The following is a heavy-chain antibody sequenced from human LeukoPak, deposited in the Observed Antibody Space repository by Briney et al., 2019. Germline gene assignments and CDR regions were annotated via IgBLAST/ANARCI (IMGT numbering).Heavy chain of an antibody. V-gene: IGHV5-51*01. CDR1: GYSFTNYW. J-gene: IGHJ4*02. Sequence: GESLKTSCKGSGYSFTNYWIGWVRQMPGKGLEWMGIIYPSDSDTRYSPSFQGQVTISADKSISTAYLQWSSLKASDTAMYYCAKLTIYGSSSTGFDYWGQGALVTVSS. D-gene: IGHD6-6*01. CDR2: IYPSDSDT. CDR3: AKLTIYGSSSTGFDY.